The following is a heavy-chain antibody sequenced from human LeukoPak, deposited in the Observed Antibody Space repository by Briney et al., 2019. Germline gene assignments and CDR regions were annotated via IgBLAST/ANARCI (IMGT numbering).Heavy chain of an antibody. CDR2: IVVGSGNT. D-gene: IGHD6-13*01. CDR3: AAAAQLGPYYFDY. Sequence: GTSVKVSCKASGLTFTSSAMQWVRQARGQRLEWIGWIVVGSGNTNYAQKFQERVTITRDMSTSTAYMELSSPRSEDTPVYYCAAAAQLGPYYFDYWGQGTLVTVSS. CDR1: GLTFTSSA. V-gene: IGHV1-58*02. J-gene: IGHJ4*02.